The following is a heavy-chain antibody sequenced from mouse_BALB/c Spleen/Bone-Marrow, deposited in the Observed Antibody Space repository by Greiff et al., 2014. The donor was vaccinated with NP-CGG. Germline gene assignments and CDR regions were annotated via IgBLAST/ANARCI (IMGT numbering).Heavy chain of an antibody. D-gene: IGHD2-14*01. V-gene: IGHV1-54*01. CDR3: ARDRLAWFAY. Sequence: VKLQESGAELVRPGTSVKVSCKASGYAFTNYLIEWVKQRPGQGLEWIGVINPGSGGSNYNEKFKGKATLTADKSSSTAYMQLSGLTSDDSAVYFCARDRLAWFAYWGQGTLVTVSA. CDR2: INPGSGGS. J-gene: IGHJ3*01. CDR1: GYAFTNYL.